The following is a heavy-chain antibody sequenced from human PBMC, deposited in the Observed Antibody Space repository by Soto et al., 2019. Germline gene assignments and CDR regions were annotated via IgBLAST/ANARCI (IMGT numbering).Heavy chain of an antibody. D-gene: IGHD4-17*01. Sequence: QVQLQESGPGLVKPSQTLSLTCTVSGGSISSGGYYWSWIRQHPGKGLEWIGYIYYSGSTYYNPSLKIRVTISVDTSKNQFSLKLSSVTAADTAVYYCAGDRTTVTSGYYGMDVWGQGTTVTVSS. J-gene: IGHJ6*02. V-gene: IGHV4-31*03. CDR3: AGDRTTVTSGYYGMDV. CDR1: GGSISSGGYY. CDR2: IYYSGST.